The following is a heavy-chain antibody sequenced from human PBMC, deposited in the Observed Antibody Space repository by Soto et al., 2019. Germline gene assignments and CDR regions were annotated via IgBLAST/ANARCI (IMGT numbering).Heavy chain of an antibody. J-gene: IGHJ3*02. CDR1: GFTFDDYA. D-gene: IGHD4-17*01. Sequence: DVQLVESGGGLVQPGRSLRLSCAASGFTFDDYAMHWVRQAPGKGLEWVSGISWNSGSIGYADSVKGRFTISRDNAKNSLYLQMNSLRAEDTALYYCAKDIHGDYSAHGVVDAFDIWGQGTMVTVSS. CDR3: AKDIHGDYSAHGVVDAFDI. V-gene: IGHV3-9*01. CDR2: ISWNSGSI.